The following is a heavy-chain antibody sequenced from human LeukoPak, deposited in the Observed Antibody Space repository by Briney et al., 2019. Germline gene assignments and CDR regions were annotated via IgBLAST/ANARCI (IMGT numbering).Heavy chain of an antibody. D-gene: IGHD6-13*01. J-gene: IGHJ4*02. CDR2: INPNSGGT. CDR3: ARDPRAYSSSWYFDY. V-gene: IGHV1-2*02. CDR1: GYTFTGYY. Sequence: ASVKVSCKASGYTFTGYYMHWVRQAPGQGLEWMGWINPNSGGTNYAQKFQGRVTMTRDTSISTAYMELSRLRSDDTAVYYCARDPRAYSSSWYFDYWGQGTLVTVSS.